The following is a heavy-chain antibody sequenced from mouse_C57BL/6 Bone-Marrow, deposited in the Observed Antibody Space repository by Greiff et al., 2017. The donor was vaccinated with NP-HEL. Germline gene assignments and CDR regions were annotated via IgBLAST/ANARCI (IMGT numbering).Heavy chain of an antibody. CDR1: GYTFTDYY. V-gene: IGHV1-19*01. J-gene: IGHJ4*01. Sequence: EVKLQESGPVLVKPGASVKMSCKASGYTFTDYYMNWVKQSPGKSLEWIGVINPYNGGTSYNQKFKGKATLTVDKSSSTAYMELNSLTSEDSAVYYCARFYYFYAMDYWGQGTSVTVSA. CDR2: INPYNGGT. D-gene: IGHD1-1*01. CDR3: ARFYYFYAMDY.